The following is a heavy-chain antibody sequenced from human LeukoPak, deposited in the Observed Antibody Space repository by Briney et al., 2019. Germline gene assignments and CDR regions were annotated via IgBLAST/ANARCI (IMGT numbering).Heavy chain of an antibody. CDR2: IKHDGSEQ. J-gene: IGHJ5*02. CDR1: EFIFTSNR. D-gene: IGHD3-16*01. V-gene: IGHV3-7*01. CDR3: TRGLGEHGGVSDR. Sequence: PGGSLRLSCAASEFIFTSNRMNWVRQAPGKGLEWVANIKHDGSEQIYVDSVKGRFTISRDNAKDSVYLQMNSLRAEDTAVYYCTRGLGEHGGVSDRWGQGTLVIVS.